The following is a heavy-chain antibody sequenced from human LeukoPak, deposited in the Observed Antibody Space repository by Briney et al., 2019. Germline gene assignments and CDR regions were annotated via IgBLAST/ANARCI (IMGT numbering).Heavy chain of an antibody. CDR1: GFTFSSYS. D-gene: IGHD6-13*01. CDR3: ARVLGAAAGAIEFDP. V-gene: IGHV3-21*01. J-gene: IGHJ5*02. Sequence: GGSLRLSCAASGFTFSSYSMNWVRQAPGKGLEWVSSISSSSSYIYYADSGKGRFTISRDNAKNSLYLQMNSLRAEDTAVYYCARVLGAAAGAIEFDPWGQGTLVTVSS. CDR2: ISSSSSYI.